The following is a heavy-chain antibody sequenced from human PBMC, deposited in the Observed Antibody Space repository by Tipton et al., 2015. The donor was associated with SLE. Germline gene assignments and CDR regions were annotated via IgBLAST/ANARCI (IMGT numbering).Heavy chain of an antibody. CDR1: GGSIRSSRHF. V-gene: IGHV4-39*01. D-gene: IGHD1-1*01. J-gene: IGHJ5*02. Sequence: LRLSCTVSGGSIRSSRHFWGWIRQPPGKGLEWIGVLYYSGNTYYNPSLKSPVTLSIDTSKSQFSLKLTSVTAADTAVYYCARTTEYFDPWGQGTLVTVSS. CDR3: ARTTEYFDP. CDR2: LYYSGNT.